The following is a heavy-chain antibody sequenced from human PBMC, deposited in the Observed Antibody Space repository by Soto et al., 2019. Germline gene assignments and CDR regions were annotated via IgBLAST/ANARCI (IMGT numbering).Heavy chain of an antibody. J-gene: IGHJ4*02. CDR3: ARGSHRLHSYDTSGFYHYLDS. CDR2: IDRSGRT. D-gene: IGHD3-22*01. V-gene: IGHV4-34*01. Sequence: SETLSLTCAVYGGSFSDDASSSDWYWNWIRQSPGKGLEWIGEIDRSGRTKYNPSLKSRVSISVDTSKNQFSLNLNSVTAADTAVYYCARGSHRLHSYDTSGFYHYLDSWGQGTLVTVSS. CDR1: GGSFSDDASSSDWY.